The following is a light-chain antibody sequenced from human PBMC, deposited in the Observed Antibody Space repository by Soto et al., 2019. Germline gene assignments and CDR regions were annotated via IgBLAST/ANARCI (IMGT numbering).Light chain of an antibody. V-gene: IGLV1-40*01. CDR3: QSYDSSLSASYV. CDR1: SSNIGAGYA. CDR2: GNT. J-gene: IGLJ1*01. Sequence: QSVLTQPPSVSGAPGQRVTISCTVSSSNIGAGYAVHWYQQLPGKAPKLLIYGNTNRPSGVPDRFSGSKSGTSASLAITGLQAEDEADYYCQSYDSSLSASYVFGGGTKVTVL.